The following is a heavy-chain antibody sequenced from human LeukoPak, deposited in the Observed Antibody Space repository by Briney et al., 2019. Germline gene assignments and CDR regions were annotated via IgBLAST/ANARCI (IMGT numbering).Heavy chain of an antibody. V-gene: IGHV3-30*04. D-gene: IGHD6-13*01. CDR3: ARDPIAAAGLSPTFDY. J-gene: IGHJ4*02. CDR1: GFTFSSYA. Sequence: GGSLRLSCAASGFTFSSYAMHWVRQARGKGLEWVAVISYDGSNKYYADSVKGRFTISRDNSKNTLYLQMNGLRAEDTAVYYCARDPIAAAGLSPTFDYWGQGTLVTVSS. CDR2: ISYDGSNK.